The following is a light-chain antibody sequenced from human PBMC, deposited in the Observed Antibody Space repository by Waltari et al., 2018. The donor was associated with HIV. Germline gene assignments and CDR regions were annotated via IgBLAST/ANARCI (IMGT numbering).Light chain of an antibody. J-gene: IGLJ3*02. CDR3: SSYTSTTTLVV. V-gene: IGLV2-14*03. CDR2: DVS. Sequence: QSALTQPASVSGSPGQSITISCTGTSSDVGGYQYVPWYQQHPGKAPKLMIFDVSNRPSGVSNRFSCSKSGNTASLTISGLQAEDEAHYFCSSYTSTTTLVVFGGGTKLTVL. CDR1: SSDVGGYQY.